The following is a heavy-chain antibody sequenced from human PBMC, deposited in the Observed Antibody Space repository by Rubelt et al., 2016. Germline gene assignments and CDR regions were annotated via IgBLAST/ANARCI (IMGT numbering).Heavy chain of an antibody. CDR2: IYYSGST. J-gene: IGHJ4*02. CDR1: GVSISSAGYY. D-gene: IGHD4-17*01. CDR3: ARDIYGDYVDD. V-gene: IGHV4-31*03. Sequence: QVQLQESGPGLVKPSQTLSLTCTVSGVSISSAGYYWSWIRQHPGKGLEWIGNIYYSGSTSYNPSLKSRLTISVDTSKNQFSRELTSVTAADTSVYYWARDIYGDYVDDWGQGTLVTVSS.